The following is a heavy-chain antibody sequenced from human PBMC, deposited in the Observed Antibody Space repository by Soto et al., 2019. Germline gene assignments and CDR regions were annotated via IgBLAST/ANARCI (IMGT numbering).Heavy chain of an antibody. CDR3: AKVSRRGSAIDFDY. J-gene: IGHJ4*02. V-gene: IGHV1-8*01. CDR1: GYTFSNYD. CDR2: VNPNNGGT. Sequence: QVQLVQSGAELKKPGASVKVSCKASGYTFSNYDMNWVRQATGQGPEWIGWVNPNNGGTGYAQKFQGRVTLATSISTPTAYMELTSLRSEDTAIYYCAKVSRRGSAIDFDYWGQGTLITVSS. D-gene: IGHD3-10*01.